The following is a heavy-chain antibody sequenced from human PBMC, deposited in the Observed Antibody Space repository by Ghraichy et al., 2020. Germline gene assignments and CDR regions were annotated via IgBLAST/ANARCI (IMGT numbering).Heavy chain of an antibody. D-gene: IGHD4-17*01. Sequence: SETLSLTCAVYGGSFSGYYWSWIRQPPGKGLEWIGEINHSGSTNYNPSLKSRVTISVDTSKNQFSLKLSSVTAADTAVYYCARGPYDYGDYPRYFDLWGRGTLLTDSS. CDR2: INHSGST. CDR3: ARGPYDYGDYPRYFDL. J-gene: IGHJ2*01. CDR1: GGSFSGYY. V-gene: IGHV4-34*01.